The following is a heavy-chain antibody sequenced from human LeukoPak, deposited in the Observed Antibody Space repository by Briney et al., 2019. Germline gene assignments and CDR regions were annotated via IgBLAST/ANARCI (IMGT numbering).Heavy chain of an antibody. CDR2: ISWNSGSI. V-gene: IGHV3-9*01. J-gene: IGHJ4*02. Sequence: PGGSLRLSCAASGFTFSSYAMSWVRQAPGKGLEWVSGISWNSGSIGYADSVKGRFTISRDNAKNSLYLQMNSLRAEDTALYYCAKSIEGSGSYYNSYFDYWGQGTLVTVSS. CDR3: AKSIEGSGSYYNSYFDY. CDR1: GFTFSSYA. D-gene: IGHD3-10*01.